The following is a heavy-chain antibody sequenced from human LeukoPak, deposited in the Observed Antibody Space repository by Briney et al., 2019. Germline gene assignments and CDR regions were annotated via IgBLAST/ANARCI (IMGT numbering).Heavy chain of an antibody. CDR2: ISSGGEYI. CDR3: GRGGGAPPDFFDL. D-gene: IGHD1-26*01. CDR1: EFMFSSFG. Sequence: GGSLRLSCAAYEFMFSSFGMNWVRQAPGKGLEWVSSISSGGEYIYYSDSVKGRFTISRDNAEKSLFLQMNSLRAEDTAVYYCGRGGGAPPDFFDLWGQGTPVTVSS. J-gene: IGHJ4*02. V-gene: IGHV3-21*01.